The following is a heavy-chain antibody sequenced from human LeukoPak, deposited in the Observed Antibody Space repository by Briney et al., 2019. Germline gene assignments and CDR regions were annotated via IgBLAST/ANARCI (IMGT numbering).Heavy chain of an antibody. J-gene: IGHJ4*02. V-gene: IGHV3-30*04. CDR2: ISYDGSNK. D-gene: IGHD1-26*01. Sequence: GGSLRLSCAASGFTFSSYAMHWVRQAPGKGLEWVAVISYDGSNKYYADSVKGRFTISRDNSKNTLYLQMNSLRAEDTAVYYCAREVGGSYEVGFDYWGQGTLVTVSS. CDR1: GFTFSSYA. CDR3: AREVGGSYEVGFDY.